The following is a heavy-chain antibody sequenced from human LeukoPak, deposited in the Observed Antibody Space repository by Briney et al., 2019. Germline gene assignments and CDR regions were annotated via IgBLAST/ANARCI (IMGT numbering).Heavy chain of an antibody. CDR1: GGSISSYY. CDR3: ARDPGGVGVPIDY. D-gene: IGHD1-26*01. J-gene: IGHJ4*02. CDR2: IHTSGST. V-gene: IGHV4-4*07. Sequence: SETLSLTCIVSGGSISSYYWNWIRQPAGKGLEWIGRIHTSGSTNYNPSLKSRVTVSVDTSKNQFSLKLSSETAADTAVYYCARDPGGVGVPIDYWGQGTLVTVSS.